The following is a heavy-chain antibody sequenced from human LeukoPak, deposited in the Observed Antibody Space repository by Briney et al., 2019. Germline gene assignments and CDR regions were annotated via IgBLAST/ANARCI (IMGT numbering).Heavy chain of an antibody. Sequence: GGSLRLSCVASGFTFSSYGMHWVRQAPGKGLEWVGIIWYDGSDKYYADSVKGRFTISRDNSRKTLYLQMNGLRAEDTAVYYCAPKPRITMVRGVISTYPLIDYWGQGTLVTVSS. CDR1: GFTFSSYG. V-gene: IGHV3-33*01. CDR3: APKPRITMVRGVISTYPLIDY. D-gene: IGHD3-10*01. CDR2: IWYDGSDK. J-gene: IGHJ4*02.